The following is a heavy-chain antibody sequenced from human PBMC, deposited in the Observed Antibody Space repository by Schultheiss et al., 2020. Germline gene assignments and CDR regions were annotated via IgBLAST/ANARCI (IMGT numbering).Heavy chain of an antibody. CDR1: GFTFSNAW. V-gene: IGHV3-11*04. D-gene: IGHD3-16*01. CDR2: ISSSGSTI. Sequence: GRSLRLSCAASGFTFSNAWMSWVRQAPGKGLEWVSYISSSGSTIYYADSVKGRFTISRDNAKNSLYLQMNSLRAEDTAVYYCARDQGDYFDYWGQGTLVTVSS. CDR3: ARDQGDYFDY. J-gene: IGHJ4*02.